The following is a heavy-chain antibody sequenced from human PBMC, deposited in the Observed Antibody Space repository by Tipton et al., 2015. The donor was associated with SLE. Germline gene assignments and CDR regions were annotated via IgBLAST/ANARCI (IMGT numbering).Heavy chain of an antibody. D-gene: IGHD6-19*01. CDR1: GFTFSSYW. CDR2: ISGSGGST. V-gene: IGHV3-23*01. Sequence: SLRLSCAASGFTFSSYWMSWVRQAPGKGLEWVSAISGSGGSTYYADSVKGRFTISRDNSKNTLYLQMNSLRVEDTAVYYCARAVAGLDYWGQGTLVTVSS. J-gene: IGHJ4*02. CDR3: ARAVAGLDY.